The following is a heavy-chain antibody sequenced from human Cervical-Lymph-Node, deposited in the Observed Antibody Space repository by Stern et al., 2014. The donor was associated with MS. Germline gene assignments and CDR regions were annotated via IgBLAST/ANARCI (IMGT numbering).Heavy chain of an antibody. D-gene: IGHD3-22*01. J-gene: IGHJ5*01. CDR2: LGGSGDST. V-gene: IGHV3-23*01. Sequence: EVQLLESGGGLVQPGGSLRLSCAASGFTFSTSAMSWVRQAPGKGLEWVSALGGSGDSTYYADSVKGRFPISRDNSKNTLYLQMNSLRAEDTAVYYCAKDDYYYDSGGYLGWFDSWGQGTLVTVSS. CDR3: AKDDYYYDSGGYLGWFDS. CDR1: GFTFSTSA.